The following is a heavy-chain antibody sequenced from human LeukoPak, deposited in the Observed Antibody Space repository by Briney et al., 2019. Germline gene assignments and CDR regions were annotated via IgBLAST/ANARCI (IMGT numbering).Heavy chain of an antibody. CDR3: ARGVMEYCSGGSCYPFDY. J-gene: IGHJ4*02. CDR2: IYYSGST. V-gene: IGHV4-39*01. D-gene: IGHD2-15*01. CDR1: GGSISSSSYY. Sequence: SETLSLTCTVSGGSISSSSYYWGWIRQPPGKGLGWIGSIYYSGSTYYNPSLKSRVTISVDTSKNQFSLKLSSVTAADTAVYYCARGVMEYCSGGSCYPFDYWGQGTLVTVSS.